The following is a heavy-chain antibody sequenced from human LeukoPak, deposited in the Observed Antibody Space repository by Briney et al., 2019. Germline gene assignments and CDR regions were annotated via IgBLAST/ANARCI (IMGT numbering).Heavy chain of an antibody. CDR3: ARGGPLLWFGELLRDP. V-gene: IGHV1-8*02. CDR2: MNPNSGNT. D-gene: IGHD3-10*01. J-gene: IGHJ5*02. CDR1: GGTFSSYA. Sequence: ASVKVSCKASGGTFSSYAISWVRQATGQGLEWMGWMNPNSGNTGYAQKFQGRVTMTRNTSIGTAYMELSSLRSEDTAAYYCARGGPLLWFGELLRDPWGQGTLVTVSS.